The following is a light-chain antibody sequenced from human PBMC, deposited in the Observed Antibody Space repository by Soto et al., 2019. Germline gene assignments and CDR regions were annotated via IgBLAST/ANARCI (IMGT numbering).Light chain of an antibody. CDR3: QQYNNWPPIT. Sequence: EIVMTQSPATLSVSPGGRATLSCRASQSVSSNLAWYQQKPGQAPRLLIYGASTRATGIPARFSGSGSGTEFTLTISSLQSEDFAVDYCQQYNNWPPITLGQGTRLEIK. V-gene: IGKV3-15*01. J-gene: IGKJ5*01. CDR1: QSVSSN. CDR2: GAS.